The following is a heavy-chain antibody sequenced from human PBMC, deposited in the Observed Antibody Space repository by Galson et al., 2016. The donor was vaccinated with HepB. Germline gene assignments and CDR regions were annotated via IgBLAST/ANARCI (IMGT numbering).Heavy chain of an antibody. CDR2: ISSNGGST. V-gene: IGHV3-64D*06. CDR1: GFTFTSYA. J-gene: IGHJ4*02. D-gene: IGHD1-26*01. CDR3: VRWDRALR. Sequence: SLRLSCAASGFTFTSYAMLWVRQAPGKAPEYVSTISSNGGSTYYADSVKGRFTISRDNSKNTLYLQMSSLRAEDTAVYFCVRWDRALRWGQGTLVTVSS.